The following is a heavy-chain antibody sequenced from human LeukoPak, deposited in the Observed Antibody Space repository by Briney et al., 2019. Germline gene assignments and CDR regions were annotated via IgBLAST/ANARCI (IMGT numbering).Heavy chain of an antibody. Sequence: GGSLRLSCAASGFTFSNYAMTWVRQAPGKGLEWVSIIYSDGSTYYADSVKGRFTISRDNSKNTLHLQMHSLRAEDTAVYYCARDLRAGGSGSYWAFDYWGQGTLVTVSS. V-gene: IGHV3-66*01. CDR1: GFTFSNYA. CDR3: ARDLRAGGSGSYWAFDY. J-gene: IGHJ4*02. D-gene: IGHD3-10*01. CDR2: IYSDGST.